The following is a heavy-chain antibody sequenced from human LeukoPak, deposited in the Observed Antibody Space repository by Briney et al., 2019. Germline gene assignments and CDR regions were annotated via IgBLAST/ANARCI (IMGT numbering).Heavy chain of an antibody. V-gene: IGHV4-4*02. CDR1: GGSISSSNW. J-gene: IGHJ3*02. D-gene: IGHD3-10*01. Sequence: PSETLSLTCAVSGGSISSSNWWSWVRQPPGKGLEWIGEIYHSGSTNYNPSLKSRVTISVDKSKNQFSLKLSSVTAADTAVYYCARWPPYGGSGSYYNVAAFDIWGQGTMVTVSS. CDR2: IYHSGST. CDR3: ARWPPYGGSGSYYNVAAFDI.